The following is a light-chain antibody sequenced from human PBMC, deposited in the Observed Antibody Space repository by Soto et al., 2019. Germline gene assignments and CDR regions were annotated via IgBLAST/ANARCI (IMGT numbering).Light chain of an antibody. CDR3: SSYSGTSTLI. Sequence: QSALTQPPSASGSPGQSVTISCTGTSSDVGGYNSVSWYHHHPGKAPKLLIYEVSNRPSGVSDRFSGSKSGNTASLTISGLQAEDEADFYCSSYSGTSTLIFGGGTKLTVL. CDR1: SSDVGGYNS. CDR2: EVS. V-gene: IGLV2-14*01. J-gene: IGLJ2*01.